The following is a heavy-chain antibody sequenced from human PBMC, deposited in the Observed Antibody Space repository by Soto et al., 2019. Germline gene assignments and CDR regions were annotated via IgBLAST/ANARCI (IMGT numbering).Heavy chain of an antibody. V-gene: IGHV2-26*01. CDR1: GFSLSNPRMG. CDR2: IFSNDDK. D-gene: IGHD4-17*01. Sequence: KESGPVLVKPTETLTLTCTVSGFSLSNPRMGVNWIRQPPGKALEWLAHIFSNDDKSYSTSLTSRLTISKDTSKSQVVLTMTNMDPVDTATYYCARLTTNYYYGLDVWGQGTTVTVSS. J-gene: IGHJ6*02. CDR3: ARLTTNYYYGLDV.